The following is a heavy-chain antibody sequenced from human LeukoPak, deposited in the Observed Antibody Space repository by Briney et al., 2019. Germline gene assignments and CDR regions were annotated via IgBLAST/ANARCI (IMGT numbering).Heavy chain of an antibody. V-gene: IGHV4-39*07. Sequence: PSETLSLTCTVSGGSISSSSYYWGWIRQPPGKGLEWIGSIYYSGSTYYNQSLKSRVTISVDTSKNQFSLKLSSVTAADTAVYYCARDTAMASRDWFDPWGQGTLVTVSS. CDR3: ARDTAMASRDWFDP. CDR1: GGSISSSSYY. CDR2: IYYSGST. D-gene: IGHD5-18*01. J-gene: IGHJ5*02.